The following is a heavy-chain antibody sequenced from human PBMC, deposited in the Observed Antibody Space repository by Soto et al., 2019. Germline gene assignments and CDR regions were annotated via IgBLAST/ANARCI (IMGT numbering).Heavy chain of an antibody. CDR3: AGGSGWISDS. CDR1: GFTFSPYW. V-gene: IGHV3-7*05. J-gene: IGHJ4*02. Sequence: EVQLVESGEGLVQPGGSLRLSCAASGFTFSPYWMSWVRQAPGKGLEWVAIIQDDGGDEHYLEAVRGRFTISIDNAKKSLYLAMDSLRVEDTAVYYCAGGSGWISDSWGQGTLVTVSS. D-gene: IGHD6-19*01. CDR2: IQDDGGDE.